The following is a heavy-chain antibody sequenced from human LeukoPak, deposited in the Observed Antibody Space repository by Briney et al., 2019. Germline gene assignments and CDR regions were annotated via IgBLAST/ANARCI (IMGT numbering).Heavy chain of an antibody. CDR2: ISYGGGDK. CDR1: GFTFSFYG. CDR3: ARGTGYAILDI. D-gene: IGHD5-12*01. Sequence: GGSLRLSCAASGFTFSFYGMHWVRQAPGKGLEWVAFISYGGGDKYYADSVKGRFTISRDNSKNTLYLQMNSLRAEDTAVYYCARGTGYAILDIWGQGTIVTVSS. J-gene: IGHJ3*02. V-gene: IGHV3-30*03.